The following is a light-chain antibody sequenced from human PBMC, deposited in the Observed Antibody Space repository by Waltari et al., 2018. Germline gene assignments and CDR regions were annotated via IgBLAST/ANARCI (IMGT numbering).Light chain of an antibody. CDR1: QSVSSY. CDR2: GAF. V-gene: IGKV3-15*01. J-gene: IGKJ1*01. CDR3: QQYNNWPRT. Sequence: EIVTRQSPATQSVSPGERAILSCRASQSVSSYLAWYQQKPGQAPRLLIYGAFTRATGIPARFSGSGSGTEFTLTISSVQSEDFAVFYCQQYNNWPRTFGQGTKVEIK.